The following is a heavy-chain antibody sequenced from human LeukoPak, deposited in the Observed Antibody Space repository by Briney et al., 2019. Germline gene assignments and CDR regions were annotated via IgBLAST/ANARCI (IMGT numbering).Heavy chain of an antibody. CDR2: INPNSGGT. Sequence: GASVKVSCEASGLTFTGVNYIHWVRQAPGQGPEWMGWINPNSGGTNYAQKFQGRVTMTRDTSISTAYMELSRLRSDDTAVYYCARSSRGLHRTLNWFDPWGQGTLDTVSS. CDR3: ARSSRGLHRTLNWFDP. D-gene: IGHD2-15*01. CDR1: GLTFTGVNY. V-gene: IGHV1-2*02. J-gene: IGHJ5*02.